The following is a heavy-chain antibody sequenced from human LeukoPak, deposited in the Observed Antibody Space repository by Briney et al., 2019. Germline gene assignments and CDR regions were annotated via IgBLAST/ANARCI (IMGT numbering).Heavy chain of an antibody. CDR2: IYTSGST. V-gene: IGHV4-4*07. Sequence: SEPLSLTCTVSGGSISSYYWSWIRQPAGKGLEWIGRIYTSGSTNYNPSLKSRVTMSVDTSKNQFSLKLSSVTAADTAVYYCARGGSSGWYDGGWFDPWGQGTLVTVSS. CDR1: GGSISSYY. J-gene: IGHJ5*02. CDR3: ARGGSSGWYDGGWFDP. D-gene: IGHD6-19*01.